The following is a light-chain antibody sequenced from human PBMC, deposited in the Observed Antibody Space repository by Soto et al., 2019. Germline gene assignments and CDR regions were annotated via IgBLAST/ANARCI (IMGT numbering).Light chain of an antibody. V-gene: IGLV2-23*02. Sequence: QSALTQPASVSGSPGQSITISCTGTSSDVGSYNLVSWYQQHPGKAPKLMIYEVSKRPSGVSNRFSGSKSGNTASLTISGLQAEDEADYYCCSSAGRRVFGGGTKVTVL. CDR3: CSSAGRRV. CDR1: SSDVGSYNL. CDR2: EVS. J-gene: IGLJ2*01.